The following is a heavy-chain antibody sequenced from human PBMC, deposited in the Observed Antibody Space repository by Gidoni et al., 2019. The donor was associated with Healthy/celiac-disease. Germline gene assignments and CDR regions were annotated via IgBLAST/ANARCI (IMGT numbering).Heavy chain of an antibody. V-gene: IGHV2-70*01. CDR3: ARITIFGVVQYGMDV. CDR1: GFSLSTSGMC. CDR2: IDWDDDK. D-gene: IGHD3-3*01. Sequence: QVTLRESGPALVKPTQTLTLTCTFSGFSLSTSGMCVSWIRQPPGKALEWLALIDWDDDKYYSTSLKTRLTISKDTSKNQVVLTMTNMDPVDTATYYCARITIFGVVQYGMDVWGQGTTVTVSS. J-gene: IGHJ6*02.